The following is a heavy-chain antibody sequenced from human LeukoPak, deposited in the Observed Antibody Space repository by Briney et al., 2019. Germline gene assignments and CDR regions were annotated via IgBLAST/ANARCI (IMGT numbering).Heavy chain of an antibody. D-gene: IGHD5-12*01. Sequence: SETLSLTCSVSGGSIGNYHWSWIRQPAGKGLEWIGQIHASGTTNYYPPLKSRLTMSIHTPENQVSLTVTSVTAADSALYYCARRDTNSGWSSDLWGQGALVLVSS. J-gene: IGHJ5*02. CDR1: GGSIGNYH. CDR2: IHASGTT. CDR3: ARRDTNSGWSSDL. V-gene: IGHV4-4*07.